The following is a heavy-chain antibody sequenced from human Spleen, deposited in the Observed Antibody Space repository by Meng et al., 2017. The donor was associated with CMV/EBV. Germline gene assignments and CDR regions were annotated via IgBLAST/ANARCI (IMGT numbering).Heavy chain of an antibody. CDR1: GFTFSTYW. V-gene: IGHV3-7*01. J-gene: IGHJ4*02. CDR2: IKQDGSEN. Sequence: GGSLRLSCAASGFTFSTYWMSWVRQAPGKGLEWVANIKQDGSENYYVDSVKGRFTVSRDNAKNSLYLQMIGLRAEDTAVYYCARSVYYWGQGTLVTVSS. CDR3: ARSVYY.